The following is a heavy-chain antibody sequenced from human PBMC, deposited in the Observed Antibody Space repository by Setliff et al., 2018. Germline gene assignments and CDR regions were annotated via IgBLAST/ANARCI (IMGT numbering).Heavy chain of an antibody. Sequence: GGSLRLSCAASGFTFSSYAMSWVRQAPGKGLEWVSAISGSGVSTYYADSVKGRFTISRDNSKNTPYLQMNSLRAEDTAVYYCAKVTNYYGSGSYLDYWGQGTLVTVSS. D-gene: IGHD3-10*01. CDR1: GFTFSSYA. CDR3: AKVTNYYGSGSYLDY. V-gene: IGHV3-23*01. CDR2: ISGSGVST. J-gene: IGHJ4*02.